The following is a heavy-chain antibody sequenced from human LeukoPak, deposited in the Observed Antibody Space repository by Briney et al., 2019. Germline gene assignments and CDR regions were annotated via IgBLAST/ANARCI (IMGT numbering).Heavy chain of an antibody. D-gene: IGHD3-9*01. CDR3: ARRAPYYDILTGYYFRGYYGMDV. V-gene: IGHV4-34*01. Sequence: PSETLSLTCAVYGGSFSGYYWSWIRQPPGKGLEWIGEINHSGSTNYNPTLKSRVTISVDTSKNQFSLKLSSVTAADTAVYYCARRAPYYDILTGYYFRGYYGMDVWGQGTTVTVSS. J-gene: IGHJ6*02. CDR1: GGSFSGYY. CDR2: INHSGST.